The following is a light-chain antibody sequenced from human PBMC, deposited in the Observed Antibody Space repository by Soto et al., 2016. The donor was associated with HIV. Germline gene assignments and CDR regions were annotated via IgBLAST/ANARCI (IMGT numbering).Light chain of an antibody. J-gene: IGKJ2*01. CDR1: QTINRW. CDR2: TTS. V-gene: IGKV1-5*03. CDR3: QQYDTYSYT. Sequence: DIQMTQSPSTLSASVGDRVTITCRAGQTINRWLAWYQQKPGKAPKLLIYTTSNLESGVPSRFSGRGSGTEFTLTISSQLPDDSATYYCQQYDTYSYTFGQGTKLEI.